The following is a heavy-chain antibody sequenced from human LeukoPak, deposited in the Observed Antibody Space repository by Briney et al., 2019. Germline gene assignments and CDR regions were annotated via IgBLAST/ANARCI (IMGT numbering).Heavy chain of an antibody. J-gene: IGHJ3*02. CDR1: GFTFSSYW. D-gene: IGHD3-3*01. CDR2: IKQDGSEK. CDR3: ARDRTYYDFWSGYYHDAFDI. V-gene: IGHV3-7*01. Sequence: PGGSLRLSCAASGFTFSSYWMSWVRQAPGKGLEWVANIKQDGSEKYYVDSVKGRFTISRDNAKNSLYLQMSSLRAEDTAVYYCARDRTYYDFWSGYYHDAFDIWGQGTMVTVSS.